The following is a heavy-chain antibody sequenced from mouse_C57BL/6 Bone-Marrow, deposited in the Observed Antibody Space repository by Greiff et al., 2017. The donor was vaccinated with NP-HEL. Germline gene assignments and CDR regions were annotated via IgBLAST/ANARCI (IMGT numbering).Heavy chain of an antibody. V-gene: IGHV5-17*01. CDR3: ARKDYDAYAMDY. J-gene: IGHJ4*01. CDR2: ISSGSSTI. Sequence: DVKLVESGGGLVKPGGSLKLSCAASGFTFSDYGMHWVRQAPEKGLEWVAYISSGSSTIYYADTVKGRFTISRDNAKNTLFLQMTSLRSEDTAMYYCARKDYDAYAMDYWGQGTSVTVSS. D-gene: IGHD2-3*01. CDR1: GFTFSDYG.